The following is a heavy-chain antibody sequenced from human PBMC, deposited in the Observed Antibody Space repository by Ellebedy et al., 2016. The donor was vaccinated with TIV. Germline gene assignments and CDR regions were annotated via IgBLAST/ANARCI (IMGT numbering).Heavy chain of an antibody. V-gene: IGHV3-48*01. CDR2: ISSSTGNI. J-gene: IGHJ5*02. Sequence: GESLKISCAASGFSISSYTIHWVRQAPRKGLEWVASISSSTGNIYYADSVRGRFTISRDTAKNSLFLQMNNLRAEDTAVYYCVRNRESLGPWGQGTLVTVSS. CDR1: GFSISSYT. D-gene: IGHD3-10*01. CDR3: VRNRESLGP.